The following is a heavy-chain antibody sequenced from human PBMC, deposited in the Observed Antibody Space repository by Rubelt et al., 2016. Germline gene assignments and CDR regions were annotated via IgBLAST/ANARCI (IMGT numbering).Heavy chain of an antibody. CDR2: ISYDGSNK. CDR1: SYA. CDR3: ARDRVAVRGCFDS. D-gene: IGHD6-6*01. V-gene: IGHV3-30*04. Sequence: SYAMSWVRQAPGKGLEWVAVISYDGSNKYYADSVKGRFSISRDTSKNTLYLQMNSLRVEDTGVYYCARDRVAVRGCFDSWGQGTLVTVSS. J-gene: IGHJ5*01.